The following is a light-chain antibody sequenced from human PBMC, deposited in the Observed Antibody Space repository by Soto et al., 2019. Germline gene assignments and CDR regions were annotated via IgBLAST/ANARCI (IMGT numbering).Light chain of an antibody. CDR3: RAYTSSSTVWV. CDR1: SSDVGGYNY. J-gene: IGLJ1*01. V-gene: IGLV2-14*01. CDR2: DVS. Sequence: QSALTQPASVSGSPGQSITISCTGTSSDVGGYNYVSWYQQHPGKAHKLMIYDVSHRPSGVSNRFSGSKSGNTASLTISGLQAEDEADYYCRAYTSSSTVWVFGTGTKLTVL.